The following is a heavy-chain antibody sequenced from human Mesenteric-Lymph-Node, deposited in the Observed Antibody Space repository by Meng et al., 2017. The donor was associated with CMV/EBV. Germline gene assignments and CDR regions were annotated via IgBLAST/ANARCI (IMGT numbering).Heavy chain of an antibody. CDR2: VHYSGKT. CDR1: GGSITIAAFY. D-gene: IGHD3-3*01. Sequence: SETLSLTCTVSGGSITIAAFYWGWVRQPPGKGLEWIGSVHYSGKTYYNPSLRSRVIMSVDTSKNQFSLHLNSVTAADTAVYYCARENNFGVPIPLFDYWGRGTLVTVSS. CDR3: ARENNFGVPIPLFDY. J-gene: IGHJ4*02. V-gene: IGHV4-39*07.